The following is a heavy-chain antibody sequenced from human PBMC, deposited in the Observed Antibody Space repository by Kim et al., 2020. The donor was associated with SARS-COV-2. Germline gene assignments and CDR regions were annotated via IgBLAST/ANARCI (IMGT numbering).Heavy chain of an antibody. Sequence: ASVKVSCKASGYTFTSYDINWVRQATGQGLEWMGWMNPNSGNTGYAQKFQGRVTKTRNTSISTAYMELSSLRSEDTAVYYCASRDIARPGAYYYYYGMDVWGQGTTVTVSS. CDR3: ASRDIARPGAYYYYYGMDV. V-gene: IGHV1-8*01. D-gene: IGHD5-12*01. J-gene: IGHJ6*02. CDR1: GYTFTSYD. CDR2: MNPNSGNT.